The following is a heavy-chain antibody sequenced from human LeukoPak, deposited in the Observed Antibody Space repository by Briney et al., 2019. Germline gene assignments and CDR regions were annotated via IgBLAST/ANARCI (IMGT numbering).Heavy chain of an antibody. CDR3: ARDRQYYDSSGQNDAFDI. Sequence: SQTLSLTCTVSGFTISSGGYYWSCLRQHPGKGREWIRYIYYSGSTYYNPALERLVNISVDTSKNQFSLKLSSVTAADTAVYYCARDRQYYDSSGQNDAFDIWGQGTMVTVSS. CDR2: IYYSGST. V-gene: IGHV4-31*01. CDR1: GFTISSGGYY. J-gene: IGHJ3*02. D-gene: IGHD3-22*01.